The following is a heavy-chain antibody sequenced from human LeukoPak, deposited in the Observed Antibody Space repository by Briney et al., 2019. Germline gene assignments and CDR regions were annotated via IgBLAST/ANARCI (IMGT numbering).Heavy chain of an antibody. J-gene: IGHJ4*02. D-gene: IGHD6-13*01. CDR3: ARHQQLDY. CDR1: GFTFSSYS. Sequence: GGSLRLSCAASGFTFSSYSMNWVRQAPGEGLEWVSSISSSSSYIYYADSVRGRFTISRDNAKNTLYLQMNSLRAEDTAVYYCARHQQLDYWGQGTLVTVSS. V-gene: IGHV3-21*01. CDR2: ISSSSSYI.